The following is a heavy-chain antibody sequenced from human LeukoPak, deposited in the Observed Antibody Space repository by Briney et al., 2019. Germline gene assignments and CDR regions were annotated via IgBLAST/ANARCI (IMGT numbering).Heavy chain of an antibody. CDR3: ARVRYDILTGYPHLDY. V-gene: IGHV1-2*02. Sequence: ASVTVSCKASGYTFTGYYMHWVRQAPGQGLEWMGWINPNSGGTNYAQKFQGRVTMTRDTSISTAYMELSRLRSDDTAVYYCARVRYDILTGYPHLDYWGQGTLVTGSS. D-gene: IGHD3-9*01. CDR2: INPNSGGT. CDR1: GYTFTGYY. J-gene: IGHJ4*02.